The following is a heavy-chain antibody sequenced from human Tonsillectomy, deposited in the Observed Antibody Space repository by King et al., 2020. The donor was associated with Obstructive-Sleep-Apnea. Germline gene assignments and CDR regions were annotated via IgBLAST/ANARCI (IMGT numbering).Heavy chain of an antibody. V-gene: IGHV4-59*08. Sequence: LQLQESGPGLVKPSETLSLTCTVSGGSITSYYWTWIRQPPGKGLEWIGYIYYIGSSNYNPSLKSRVTISVDTSKNQFSLKLNSVTAADTAVYYCAGYDFWSGSNRFDPWGQGTLVTVSS. CDR3: AGYDFWSGSNRFDP. CDR1: GGSITSYY. J-gene: IGHJ5*02. D-gene: IGHD3/OR15-3a*01. CDR2: IYYIGSS.